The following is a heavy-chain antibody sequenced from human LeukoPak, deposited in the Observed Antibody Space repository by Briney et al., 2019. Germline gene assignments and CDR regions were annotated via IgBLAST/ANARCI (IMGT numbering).Heavy chain of an antibody. CDR1: GGSISSSSFY. CDR2: IYYRGST. D-gene: IGHD3-10*01. CDR3: ARDRVGDYFDY. Sequence: SETLSLTCTVSGGSISSSSFYWGWIRQPPGKGLEWIGSIYYRGSTYYNPSLKSRVTMSLDTSKNQFSLNLSSVTAADTAVYYCARDRVGDYFDYWGQGTLVTVSS. V-gene: IGHV4-39*07. J-gene: IGHJ4*02.